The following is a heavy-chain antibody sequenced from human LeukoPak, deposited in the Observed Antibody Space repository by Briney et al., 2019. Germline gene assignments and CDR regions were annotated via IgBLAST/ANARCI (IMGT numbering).Heavy chain of an antibody. D-gene: IGHD1-26*01. J-gene: IGHJ4*02. V-gene: IGHV3-23*01. CDR2: ISGGGGST. CDR3: AKGGKWDVTPFDY. Sequence: GGSLRLSCAASGFTFTSYSMNWVRQAPGKGLGWVSTISGGGGSTYYADSVKGRFTISRDNSKNTLYLQVNSLRAEDTAVYYCAKGGKWDVTPFDYWGQGTLVTVSS. CDR1: GFTFTSYS.